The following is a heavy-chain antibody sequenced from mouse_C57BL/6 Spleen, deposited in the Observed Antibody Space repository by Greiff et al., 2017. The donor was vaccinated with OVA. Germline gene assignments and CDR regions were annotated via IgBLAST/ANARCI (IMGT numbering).Heavy chain of an antibody. CDR1: GYTFTDYY. D-gene: IGHD1-1*01. Sequence: VQLQQSGPELVKPGASVKISCKASGYTFTDYYMNWVKQSHGKSLEWIGDINPNNGGTSYNQKFKGKATLTVDKSSSTAYMELRGLTSEDSAVYYCARRVYYGSSYWYFDVWGTGTTVTVSS. CDR2: INPNNGGT. V-gene: IGHV1-26*01. J-gene: IGHJ1*03. CDR3: ARRVYYGSSYWYFDV.